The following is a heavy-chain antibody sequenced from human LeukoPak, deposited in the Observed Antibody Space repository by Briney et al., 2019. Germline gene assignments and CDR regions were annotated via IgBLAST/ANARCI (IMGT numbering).Heavy chain of an antibody. D-gene: IGHD1-1*01. V-gene: IGHV3-33*08. CDR3: VRDPSGSGFAFDS. CDR1: GFTVSSND. CDR2: IWFDGSNK. J-gene: IGHJ4*02. Sequence: GGSLRLSCAASGFTVSSNDMSWVRQAPGKGLEWVAFIWFDGSNKHYADSVKGRFTISRDNSEDTLYLQMNSLRAEDTAVYYCVRDPSGSGFAFDSWGQGALVTVSS.